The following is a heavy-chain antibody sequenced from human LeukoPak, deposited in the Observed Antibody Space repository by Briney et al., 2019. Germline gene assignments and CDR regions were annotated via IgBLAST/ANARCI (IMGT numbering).Heavy chain of an antibody. J-gene: IGHJ6*04. CDR3: ARRYYYVSSDLSLDV. D-gene: IGHD3-22*01. V-gene: IGHV1-69*13. CDR2: IIPIFGTA. CDR1: GGTFSRYA. Sequence: SVKVSCKASGGTFSRYAMSWVRQAPGQGLEWMGGIIPIFGTASFAQKFQGRVTITADDSTGTAYMELSSLRSEDTAVYYCARRYYYVSSDLSLDVWGKGTTVTVSS.